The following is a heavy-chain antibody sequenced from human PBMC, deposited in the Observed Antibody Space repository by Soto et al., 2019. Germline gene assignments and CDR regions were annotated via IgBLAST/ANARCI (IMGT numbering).Heavy chain of an antibody. CDR3: ARSVGGSNVNFDY. Sequence: QVQLVQSGAEVRTPGASVKVSCKASGYTFTSYDINWVRQATGQGPEWMGWMNPDSGNTGYVQKFQGRVTMTRNTATSTANMELGSLRSEDRAVYYCARSVGGSNVNFDYWGQGTLVTVSS. V-gene: IGHV1-8*01. CDR1: GYTFTSYD. CDR2: MNPDSGNT. J-gene: IGHJ4*02. D-gene: IGHD3-10*01.